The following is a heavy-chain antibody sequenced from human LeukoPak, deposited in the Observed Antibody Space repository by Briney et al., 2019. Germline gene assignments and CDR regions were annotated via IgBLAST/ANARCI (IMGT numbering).Heavy chain of an antibody. D-gene: IGHD6-13*01. V-gene: IGHV1-18*01. CDR3: ARDSQKQLGRDI. CDR2: ISAYNGNT. CDR1: GYTFTSYG. J-gene: IGHJ3*02. Sequence: ASVKVSCKASGYTFTSYGISWVRQAPGQGLEWMGWISAYNGNTNYAQKLQGRVTMTTDTSTSAAYMELRSLSSDDTAVYYCARDSQKQLGRDIWGQGTMVTVSS.